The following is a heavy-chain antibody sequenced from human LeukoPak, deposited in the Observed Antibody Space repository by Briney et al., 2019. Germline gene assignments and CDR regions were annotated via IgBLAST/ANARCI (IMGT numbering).Heavy chain of an antibody. CDR3: ASGSGSYSHWFDP. CDR1: GGSISSYY. D-gene: IGHD3-10*01. Sequence: SETLSLTCTVSGGSISSYYWSWIRQPPGKGLEWIGYIYYSGSTNYNPSLESRVTISVDTSKNQFSLKLTSVTAADTAVYYCASGSGSYSHWFDPWGQGILVTVSS. CDR2: IYYSGST. J-gene: IGHJ5*02. V-gene: IGHV4-59*12.